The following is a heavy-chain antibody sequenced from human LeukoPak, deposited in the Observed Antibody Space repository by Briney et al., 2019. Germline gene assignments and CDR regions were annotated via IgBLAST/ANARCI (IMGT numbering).Heavy chain of an antibody. Sequence: PGGSLRLSCAASGLTLSGYWMHWVRHAPGKGLVWVSGINGDASSTIYADSVKGRFTISRDNAKSTLYLQMNSLRVEDTAVYYCARARGNTYGYFEYWGQGTLVTGSS. CDR3: ARARGNTYGYFEY. V-gene: IGHV3-74*01. D-gene: IGHD5-18*01. J-gene: IGHJ4*02. CDR1: GLTLSGYW. CDR2: INGDASST.